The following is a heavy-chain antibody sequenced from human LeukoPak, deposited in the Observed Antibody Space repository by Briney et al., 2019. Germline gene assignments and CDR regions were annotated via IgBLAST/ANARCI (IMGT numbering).Heavy chain of an antibody. D-gene: IGHD3-22*01. CDR1: GGSISSFY. Sequence: SETLSLTCSVSGGSISSFYWSWIRQPPGKGLEWIGYIYYSGSTNYSPSLKSRVTISLDTSKSHFSLKLNSVTAADTAVYYCARGAYYYVGYFDLWGRGTLVTVSS. V-gene: IGHV4-59*12. CDR3: ARGAYYYVGYFDL. J-gene: IGHJ2*01. CDR2: IYYSGST.